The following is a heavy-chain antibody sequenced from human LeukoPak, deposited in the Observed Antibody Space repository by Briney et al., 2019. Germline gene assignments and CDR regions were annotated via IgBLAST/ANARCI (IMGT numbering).Heavy chain of an antibody. Sequence: SETLSLTCTVSGASMTDYYWSWIRQPPGKGLEWIAYSHYSGETKYNPSLKSRITISVDTSKNQFSLKLSSVTAADTAVYYCARDVRLDGFAFDIWGQGTMVTVSS. CDR1: GASMTDYY. CDR2: SHYSGET. D-gene: IGHD5-24*01. CDR3: ARDVRLDGFAFDI. V-gene: IGHV4-59*12. J-gene: IGHJ3*02.